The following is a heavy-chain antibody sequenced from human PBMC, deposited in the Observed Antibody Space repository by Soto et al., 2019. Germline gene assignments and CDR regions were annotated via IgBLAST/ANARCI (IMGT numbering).Heavy chain of an antibody. CDR1: GGSISSSNW. CDR2: IYHSGST. J-gene: IGHJ2*01. D-gene: IGHD6-19*01. Sequence: QVQLQESGPGLVKPSGTLSLTCAVSGGSISSSNWWSWVRQPPGKGLEWIGEIYHSGSTNYNPSLKIRVXXSXDXSKNQFSLKLSSVTAADTAVYYCAREYSSGNRYFDLWGRGTLVTVSS. CDR3: AREYSSGNRYFDL. V-gene: IGHV4-4*02.